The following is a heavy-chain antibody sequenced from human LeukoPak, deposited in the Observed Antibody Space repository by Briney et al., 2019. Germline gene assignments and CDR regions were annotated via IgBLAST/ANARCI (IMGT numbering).Heavy chain of an antibody. CDR3: VRCIANIVATILDY. CDR2: ISYDGSNK. J-gene: IGHJ4*02. CDR1: GFTFSSYA. V-gene: IGHV3-30-3*01. D-gene: IGHD5-12*01. Sequence: GGSLRLSCAASGFTFSSYAMHWVRQAPGKGLEWVAVISYDGSNKYYADSVKGRFTISRDNSKNTLYLQMNSLRAEDTAVYYCVRCIANIVATILDYWGQGTLVTVSS.